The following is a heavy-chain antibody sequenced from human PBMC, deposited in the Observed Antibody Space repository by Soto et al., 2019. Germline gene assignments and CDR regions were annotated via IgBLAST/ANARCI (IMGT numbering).Heavy chain of an antibody. CDR1: GGSISSSSYY. CDR3: ARLRLVRSSYYYYGVDV. CDR2: IYYSGST. V-gene: IGHV4-39*01. D-gene: IGHD6-19*01. Sequence: SETLSLTCTVSGGSISSSSYYWGWIRQPPGKGLEWIGSIYYSGSTYYNPSLKSRVTISVDTSKNQFSLKLSSVTAADTAVYYCARLRLVRSSYYYYGVDVWGQGITVTVSS. J-gene: IGHJ6*02.